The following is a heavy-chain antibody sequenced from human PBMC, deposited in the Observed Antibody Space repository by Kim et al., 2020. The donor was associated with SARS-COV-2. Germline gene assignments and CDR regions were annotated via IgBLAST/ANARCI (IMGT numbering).Heavy chain of an antibody. CDR1: GFTFSDYY. Sequence: GGSLRLSCAASGFTFSDYYMSWIRQAPGKGLEWVSYISSSSSYTNYADSVKGRFTISRDNAKNSLYLQMNSLRAEDTAVYYCARDHSTYYYDSSGYYCALTPEYDYYGMDVWGQGTTVTVSS. V-gene: IGHV3-11*05. CDR2: ISSSSSYT. J-gene: IGHJ6*02. CDR3: ARDHSTYYYDSSGYYCALTPEYDYYGMDV. D-gene: IGHD3-22*01.